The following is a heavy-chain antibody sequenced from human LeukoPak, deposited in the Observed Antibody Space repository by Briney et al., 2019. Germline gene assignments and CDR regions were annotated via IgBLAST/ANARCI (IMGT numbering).Heavy chain of an antibody. CDR1: GYTFTGYY. CDR3: ASGYSANHNYYYYYMDV. CDR2: INPNSGGT. Sequence: ASVKVSCKASGYTFTGYYMHWVRQAPGQGLEWMGWINPNSGGTNYAQKFQGRVTMTRDTSISTAYMELSRLRSDDTAVYYCASGYSANHNYYYYYMDVWGKGTTVTVSS. V-gene: IGHV1-2*02. J-gene: IGHJ6*03. D-gene: IGHD2-15*01.